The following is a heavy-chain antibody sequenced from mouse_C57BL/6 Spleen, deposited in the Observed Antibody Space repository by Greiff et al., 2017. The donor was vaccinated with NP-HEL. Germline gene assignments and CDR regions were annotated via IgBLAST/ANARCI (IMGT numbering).Heavy chain of an antibody. CDR3: ARLYYGNYGYAMDY. D-gene: IGHD2-1*01. Sequence: EVKLVESGPGLVKPSQSLSLTCSVTGYSITSGYYWNWIRQFPGNKLEWMGYISYDGSNNYNPSLKNRISITRDTSKNQFFLKLNSVTTEDTATYYCARLYYGNYGYAMDYWGQGTSVTVSS. J-gene: IGHJ4*01. CDR1: GYSITSGYY. V-gene: IGHV3-6*01. CDR2: ISYDGSN.